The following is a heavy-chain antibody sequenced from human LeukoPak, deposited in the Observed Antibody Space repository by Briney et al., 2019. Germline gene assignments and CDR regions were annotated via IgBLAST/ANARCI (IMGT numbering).Heavy chain of an antibody. V-gene: IGHV1-2*02. CDR3: ARVFTMVRGVMRSYYYYYMDV. J-gene: IGHJ6*03. D-gene: IGHD3-10*01. Sequence: ASVKVSCKASGYTFSGYYMHWVRQAPGQGVEWMGWINPYSGDTHYAQTFQGRVTVTRDTSISTAYMELRSLRSDDTAVYYCARVFTMVRGVMRSYYYYYMDVWGKGTTVTVSS. CDR1: GYTFSGYY. CDR2: INPYSGDT.